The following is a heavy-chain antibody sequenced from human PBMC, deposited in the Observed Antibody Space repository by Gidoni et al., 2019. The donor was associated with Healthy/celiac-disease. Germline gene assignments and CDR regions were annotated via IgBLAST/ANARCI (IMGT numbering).Heavy chain of an antibody. D-gene: IGHD1-7*01. CDR1: GGSFSGYY. Sequence: QVQLQQWGAGLLKPSETLSLTCAVYGGSFSGYYWSWIRQPPGKGLEWIGEINHSGSTNYNPSLKSRVTISVDTSKNQFSLKLSSVTAADTAVYYCARVRITGTTFSWGQGTLVTVSS. V-gene: IGHV4-34*01. CDR3: ARVRITGTTFS. CDR2: INHSGST. J-gene: IGHJ4*02.